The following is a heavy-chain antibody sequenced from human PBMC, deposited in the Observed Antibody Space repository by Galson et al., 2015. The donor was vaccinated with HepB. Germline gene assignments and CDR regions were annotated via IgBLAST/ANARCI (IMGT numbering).Heavy chain of an antibody. CDR1: GYSFAAFW. J-gene: IGHJ4*02. CDR3: ARHKPAALRLVDLSFNY. CDR2: IDPGDSYT. Sequence: QSGAEVKEPGESLRISCKGSGYSFAAFWISWVCQMPGKGLEWMGRIDPGDSYTNYSPSFEGHVTISADKSIGAAYLQWNSLKASDSGVYYCARHKPAALRLVDLSFNYWGQGTLVTVSS. V-gene: IGHV5-10-1*01. D-gene: IGHD3-16*02.